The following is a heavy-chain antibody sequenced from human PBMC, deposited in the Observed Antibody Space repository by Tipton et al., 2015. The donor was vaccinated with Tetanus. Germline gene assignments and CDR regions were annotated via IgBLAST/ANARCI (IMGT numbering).Heavy chain of an antibody. J-gene: IGHJ2*01. Sequence: VQLVQSGAEVKKSGESLKISCKASGYNFTIYWIGWVRQMPGKGLEWMGVINPTDYQTSYNPSFEGQVTISADRSINTAYLQWSSLQTSDTAMYFCARRRSAILSGSYHWYFDIWGRGTLVTVSS. CDR1: GYNFTIYW. D-gene: IGHD3-9*01. V-gene: IGHV5-51*01. CDR3: ARRRSAILSGSYHWYFDI. CDR2: INPTDYQT.